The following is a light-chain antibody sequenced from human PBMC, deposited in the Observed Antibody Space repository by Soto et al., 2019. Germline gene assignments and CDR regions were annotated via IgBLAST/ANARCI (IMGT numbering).Light chain of an antibody. CDR2: GNS. CDR1: SSNIGAGYG. CDR3: QSYDSRLSGSV. J-gene: IGLJ3*02. Sequence: QSVLTQPPSVSGAPGQRVTISCTGSSSNIGAGYGVHWYQQLPGTAPKLLIYGNSNRPSGVPDRFSGSKSGTSASLAITGLQAEDEADYYCQSYDSRLSGSVFGGGTKLT. V-gene: IGLV1-40*01.